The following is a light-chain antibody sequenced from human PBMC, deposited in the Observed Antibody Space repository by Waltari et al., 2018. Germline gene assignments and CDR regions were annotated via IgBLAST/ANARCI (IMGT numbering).Light chain of an antibody. J-gene: IGKJ4*01. Sequence: ELVLTQTPGTLSLSPGEKATLSCRASQTVASSYLAWYQQRPGQAPRLLIYGASSRATGIPDRFSGSGSGTDFTLTINRLEPEDFALYHCQQYGRSPLTFGGGTKLEIK. CDR1: QTVASSY. CDR3: QQYGRSPLT. V-gene: IGKV3-20*01. CDR2: GAS.